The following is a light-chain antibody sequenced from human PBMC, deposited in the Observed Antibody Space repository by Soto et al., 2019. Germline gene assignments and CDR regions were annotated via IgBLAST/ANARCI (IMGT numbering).Light chain of an antibody. CDR2: GAS. J-gene: IGKJ4*01. CDR1: QSVISTS. V-gene: IGKV3-20*01. CDR3: QQYGSSPLT. Sequence: IRLTQSPGTLSLYPGERATLSCRTSQSVISTSLAWYQQKPGQAPRLLIYGASNRATGIPDRFSGSGSGTDFTLTINRLEPEDFAMYYCQQYGSSPLTFGGGTKVDIK.